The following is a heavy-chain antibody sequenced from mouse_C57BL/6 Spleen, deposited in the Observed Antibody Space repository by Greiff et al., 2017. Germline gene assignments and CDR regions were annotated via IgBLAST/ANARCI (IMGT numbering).Heavy chain of an antibody. V-gene: IGHV1-81*01. Sequence: VQLQQSGAELARPGASVKLSCKASGYTFTSYGISWVKQRTGQGLEWIGEIYPRSGNTYYNEKFKGKATLTADKSSSTAYMELRSLPSEGSAVYFCARESAYPYSSSPSSAMDYWGQGTSVTVSS. CDR2: IYPRSGNT. CDR1: GYTFTSYG. CDR3: ARESAYPYSSSPSSAMDY. J-gene: IGHJ4*01. D-gene: IGHD1-1*01.